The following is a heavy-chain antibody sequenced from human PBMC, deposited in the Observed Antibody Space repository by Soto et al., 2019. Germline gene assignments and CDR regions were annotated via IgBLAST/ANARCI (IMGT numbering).Heavy chain of an antibody. Sequence: LKISCAAAGFNVSSNYMSWVRQAPGKGLEWVSVIYSGGSTYYADSVKGRFTISRDNSKNTLYLQMNSLRAEDTAVYYCARDRVVVAATPESWYFDLWGRGTLVTVSS. V-gene: IGHV3-53*01. J-gene: IGHJ2*01. CDR1: GFNVSSNY. CDR2: IYSGGST. D-gene: IGHD2-15*01. CDR3: ARDRVVVAATPESWYFDL.